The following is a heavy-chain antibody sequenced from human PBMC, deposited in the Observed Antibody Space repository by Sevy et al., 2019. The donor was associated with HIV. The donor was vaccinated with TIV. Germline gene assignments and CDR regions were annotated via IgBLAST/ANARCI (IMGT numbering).Heavy chain of an antibody. J-gene: IGHJ6*02. CDR1: GVMFSSYS. V-gene: IGHV3-21*01. CDR3: AGPDATGGMDV. CDR2: ISSDSNYI. Sequence: GGSLRLSCAASGVMFSSYSMNWVRQAPGKGLEWVSSISSDSNYIYYADSVKGRFTISRDNAKNSLYLQMNSLRAEDTAVYYCAGPDATGGMDVWGQGSTVTVSS.